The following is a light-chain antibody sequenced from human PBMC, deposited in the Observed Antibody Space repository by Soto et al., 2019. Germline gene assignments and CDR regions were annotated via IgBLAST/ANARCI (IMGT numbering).Light chain of an antibody. V-gene: IGKV3-20*01. CDR2: DAS. Sequence: VLTQSPGTVSLSPRERATLSCRASQSVSSYLAWYQQKPGQAPRLPIYDASNRATGIPAKFSGSRSGADFTLTTSRLEPEDFAVYYCQQYGSSRWTFGQGTKVDI. CDR3: QQYGSSRWT. CDR1: QSVSSY. J-gene: IGKJ1*01.